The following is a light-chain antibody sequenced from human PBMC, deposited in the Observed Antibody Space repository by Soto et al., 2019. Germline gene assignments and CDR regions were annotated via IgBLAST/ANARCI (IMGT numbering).Light chain of an antibody. CDR3: QQYGSSRWT. CDR1: QSVSSSY. CDR2: GAS. V-gene: IGKV3-20*01. J-gene: IGKJ1*01. Sequence: EIVLTQCPGTLSLSPGERATLSCRASQSVSSSYLAWYQQKPGQAPRLLIYGASSRATGIPDRFSGSGAGTDFTLTISRLEPEDFAVYYCQQYGSSRWTFGQGTKVDIK.